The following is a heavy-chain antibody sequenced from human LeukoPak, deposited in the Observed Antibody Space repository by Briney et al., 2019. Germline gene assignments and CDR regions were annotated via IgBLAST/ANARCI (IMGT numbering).Heavy chain of an antibody. Sequence: GRSLRLSCAASGFTFSSYGMHWVRQAPGKGLEWVAVISYDGSNKYYADSVKGRFTISRDNSKNTLYLQMNSLRAEDTAVYYCASHSSGSSPFDYWGQGTLVTVSS. CDR1: GFTFSSYG. CDR2: ISYDGSNK. J-gene: IGHJ4*02. D-gene: IGHD3-22*01. V-gene: IGHV3-30*03. CDR3: ASHSSGSSPFDY.